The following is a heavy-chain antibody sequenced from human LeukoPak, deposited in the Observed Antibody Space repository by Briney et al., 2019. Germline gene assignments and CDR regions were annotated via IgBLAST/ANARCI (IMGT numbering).Heavy chain of an antibody. Sequence: SETLSLTCTVSGGSVSSGSYYWSWIRQPPGKGLEWIGYISHSGSTNYDPSLKSRVTISVDTSKNKFSLKLRSVTAADTAVYYCARGIADPYSFDSWGQGTLVTVSS. J-gene: IGHJ4*02. D-gene: IGHD6-13*01. CDR2: ISHSGST. CDR3: ARGIADPYSFDS. V-gene: IGHV4-61*01. CDR1: GGSVSSGSYY.